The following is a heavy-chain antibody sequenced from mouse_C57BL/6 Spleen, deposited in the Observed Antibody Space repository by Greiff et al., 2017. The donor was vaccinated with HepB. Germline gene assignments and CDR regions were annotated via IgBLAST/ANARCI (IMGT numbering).Heavy chain of an antibody. CDR3: ARDSSGPFAY. CDR1: GFTFSDYG. J-gene: IGHJ3*01. V-gene: IGHV5-17*01. D-gene: IGHD3-2*02. Sequence: EVKLMESGGGLVKPGGSLKLSCAASGFTFSDYGMHWVRQAPEKGLEWVAYISSGSSTIYYADTLKGRFTISRDNAKNTLFLQMTSLRSEDTAMYYCARDSSGPFAYWGQGTLVTVSA. CDR2: ISSGSSTI.